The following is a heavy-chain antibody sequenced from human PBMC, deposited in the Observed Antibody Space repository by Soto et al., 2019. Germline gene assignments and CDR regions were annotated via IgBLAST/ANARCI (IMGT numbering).Heavy chain of an antibody. D-gene: IGHD4-17*01. CDR2: IDWDDDK. V-gene: IGHV2-70*01. CDR3: ARISDYGGFDY. CDR1: GFSLSNSRMG. Sequence: SGPTLVNPTETLTLTCTVSGFSLSNSRMGVSWIRQPPGKALEWLALIDWDDDKYYSTSLKTRLTISKDTSKNQVVLTMTNMDPVDTATYYCARISDYGGFDYWGQGTLVTVSS. J-gene: IGHJ4*02.